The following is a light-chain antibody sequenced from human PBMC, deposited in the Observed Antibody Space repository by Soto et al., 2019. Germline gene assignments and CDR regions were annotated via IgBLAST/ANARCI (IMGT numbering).Light chain of an antibody. J-gene: IGLJ1*01. CDR2: EDT. V-gene: IGLV2-23*01. CDR3: CSYAGSSTLV. CDR1: NNDFGNYNL. Sequence: QSALTQPASVSGSPGQSITISCTGTNNDFGNYNLVSWYQQHPGKAPKLIIFEDTKRPSGVSNRFSGSKSGNTASLTVSGLQAEDEADYYCCSYAGSSTLVFGTGTKLTVL.